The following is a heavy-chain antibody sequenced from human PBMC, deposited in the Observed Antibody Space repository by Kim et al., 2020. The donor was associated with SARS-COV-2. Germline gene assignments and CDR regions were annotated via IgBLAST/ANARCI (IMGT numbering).Heavy chain of an antibody. CDR3: ARDYGGNSGDF. J-gene: IGHJ4*02. V-gene: IGHV1-2*04. D-gene: IGHD4-17*01. CDR2: INPNSGGT. CDR1: GYTFTDHY. Sequence: ASVKVSCKASGYTFTDHYVHWVRQAPGQGLEWMGWINPNSGGTNFAQKFEGWVTMTRDTSISTVYMNLRSLTSDDTSFYYCARDYGGNSGDFWGQGTLVTVSS.